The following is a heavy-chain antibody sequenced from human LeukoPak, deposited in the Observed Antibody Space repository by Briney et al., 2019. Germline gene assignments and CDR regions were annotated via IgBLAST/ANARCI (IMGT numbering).Heavy chain of an antibody. D-gene: IGHD3-10*01. V-gene: IGHV3-74*01. CDR1: GFTFSTYW. Sequence: GGSLRLSCAASGFTFSTYWMYWVRQGPGKGLVWVSRISGDGSATSYADSVKGRFTISRDNGKNTLYLQMNSLRAEDTAVYFCASGFLSGRGILGYWGQGTLGTVSS. CDR3: ASGFLSGRGILGY. J-gene: IGHJ4*02. CDR2: ISGDGSAT.